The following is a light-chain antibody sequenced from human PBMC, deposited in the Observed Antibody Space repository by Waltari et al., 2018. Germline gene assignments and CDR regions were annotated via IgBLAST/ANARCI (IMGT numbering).Light chain of an antibody. V-gene: IGKV3-20*01. Sequence: IVLTQSTGTLSLSPGERATLSCRASQGVGKYLAWYQQRPCQAPRLLLYHASIRATGIPDRFRGSGFVTDFSLTISRLEPEDFAVYYCQKYDFLPATFGQGTTVEIK. CDR1: QGVGKY. CDR3: QKYDFLPAT. CDR2: HAS. J-gene: IGKJ1*01.